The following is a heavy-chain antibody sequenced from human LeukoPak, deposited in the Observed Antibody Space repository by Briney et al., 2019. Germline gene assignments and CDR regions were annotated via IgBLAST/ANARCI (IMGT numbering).Heavy chain of an antibody. CDR1: GFTFSSYA. V-gene: IGHV3-23*01. CDR3: AKDVITIVRGAFDY. CDR2: ISSSGGST. J-gene: IGHJ4*02. D-gene: IGHD3-10*01. Sequence: GGSLRLSCAASGFTFSSYAMSWVRQAPGKGLEWVSAISSSGGSTYSYADSVRGRFTISRDNSKNTLYLQMNSLRAEDTAVYYCAKDVITIVRGAFDYWGQGTLVTVSS.